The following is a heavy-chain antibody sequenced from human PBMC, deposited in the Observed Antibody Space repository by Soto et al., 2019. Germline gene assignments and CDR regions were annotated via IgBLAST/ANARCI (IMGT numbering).Heavy chain of an antibody. J-gene: IGHJ6*02. CDR1: GGTFSSYA. CDR2: IIPIFGTA. CDR3: ARDQKIARYYYYYYGMDV. D-gene: IGHD6-13*01. Sequence: SVKVSCKASGGTFSSYAISWVRQAPGQGLEWMGGIIPIFGTASYAQKFQGRVTITADESTSTAYMELSSLRSEDTAVYYCARDQKIARYYYYYYGMDVWGQGTTVTVSS. V-gene: IGHV1-69*13.